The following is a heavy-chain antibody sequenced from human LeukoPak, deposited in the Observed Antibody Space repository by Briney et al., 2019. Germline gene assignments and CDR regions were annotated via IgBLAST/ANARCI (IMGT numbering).Heavy chain of an antibody. CDR2: ISYSGST. CDR3: ARALTIAAAAYFDY. D-gene: IGHD6-13*01. CDR1: GGSISSGGYY. Sequence: SETLSLTCTVSGGSISSGGYYWSWIRQHPGKGLEWIGYISYSGSTYYNPSLKSRVTISVDTSKNQFSLKLSSVTAADTAVYYCARALTIAAAAYFDYWGQGTLVTVSS. J-gene: IGHJ4*02. V-gene: IGHV4-31*03.